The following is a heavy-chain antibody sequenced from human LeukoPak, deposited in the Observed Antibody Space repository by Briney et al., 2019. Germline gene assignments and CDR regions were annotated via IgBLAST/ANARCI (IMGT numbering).Heavy chain of an antibody. D-gene: IGHD4-17*01. J-gene: IGHJ6*02. V-gene: IGHV4-34*01. CDR1: GGSFSGYY. Sequence: SETLSLTCAVYGGSFSGYYWSWIRQPPGKGLEWIGEINHSGSTNYNPSLKSRVTISVDTSKNQFSLKLSSVTAADTAVYYCAKNQAKMTTMTTTLSGDYYYGMDVWGQGTTVTVSS. CDR3: AKNQAKMTTMTTTLSGDYYYGMDV. CDR2: INHSGST.